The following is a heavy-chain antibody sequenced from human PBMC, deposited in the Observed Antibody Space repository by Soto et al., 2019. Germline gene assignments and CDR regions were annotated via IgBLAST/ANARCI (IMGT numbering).Heavy chain of an antibody. D-gene: IGHD3-3*01. CDR3: GRAKSIFGIVTDVYDI. J-gene: IGHJ3*02. CDR1: GGSFSGYV. Sequence: QVQLVQSGAEVKKPGSSVKVSCMTSGGSFSGYVFTWVRQAPGQGLEWMGRIIPGHNITNYAESLQGRVTISADTSSSTTYMELSTLRSDDTAVYFCGRAKSIFGIVTDVYDIWGQGTMVIVSS. V-gene: IGHV1-69*04. CDR2: IIPGHNIT.